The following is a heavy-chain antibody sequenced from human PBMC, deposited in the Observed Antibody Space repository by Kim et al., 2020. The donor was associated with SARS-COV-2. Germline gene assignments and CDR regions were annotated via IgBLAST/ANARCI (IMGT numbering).Heavy chain of an antibody. CDR1: GGSISSYY. CDR2: IYYSGST. Sequence: SETLSLTCTVSGGSISSYYWSWIHQPPGKGLEWIGYIYYSGSTNYNPSLKSRVTISVDTSKNQFSLKLSSVTAADTAVYYCARDKGLGYWGQGTLVTVSS. J-gene: IGHJ4*02. CDR3: ARDKGLGY. V-gene: IGHV4-59*01.